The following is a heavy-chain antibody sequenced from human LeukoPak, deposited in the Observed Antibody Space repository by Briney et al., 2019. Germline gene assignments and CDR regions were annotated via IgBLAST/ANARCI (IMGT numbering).Heavy chain of an antibody. CDR3: ARAYWGHDAFDV. CDR1: GFTFSSYS. Sequence: GGSLRLSCAASGFTFSSYSMNWVRQAPGKGPEWVAYISSSSSTIYYADSVKGRFTISRDNAKNSLYLQMNSLRAEDTDVYYCARAYWGHDAFDVWGQGTMVTVSS. CDR2: ISSSSSTI. D-gene: IGHD7-27*01. V-gene: IGHV3-48*04. J-gene: IGHJ3*01.